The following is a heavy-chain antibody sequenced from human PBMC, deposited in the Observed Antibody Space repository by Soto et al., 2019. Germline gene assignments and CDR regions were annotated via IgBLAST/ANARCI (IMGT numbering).Heavy chain of an antibody. Sequence: ASVKVSCTASGYTFTSYGISWVRQAPGQGLEWMGWISAYNGNTNYAQKLQGRVTMTTDRSTSTAYMELRSLRSDDTAVYYCARAVEQLIMDYWGQGTPVTVSS. CDR1: GYTFTSYG. J-gene: IGHJ4*02. CDR3: ARAVEQLIMDY. CDR2: ISAYNGNT. D-gene: IGHD1-1*01. V-gene: IGHV1-18*01.